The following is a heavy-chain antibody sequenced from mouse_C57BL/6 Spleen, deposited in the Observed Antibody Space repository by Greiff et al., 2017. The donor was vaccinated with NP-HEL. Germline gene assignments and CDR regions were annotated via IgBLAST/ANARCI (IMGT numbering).Heavy chain of an antibody. CDR2: INYDGSST. Sequence: VQLKESEGGLVQPGSSMKLSCTASGFTFSDYYMAWVRQVPEKGLEWVANINYDGSSTYYLDSLKSRFIISRDNAKNILYLQMSSLKSEDTATYYCARETGSYYFDYWGQGTTLTVSS. CDR1: GFTFSDYY. V-gene: IGHV5-16*01. J-gene: IGHJ2*01. CDR3: ARETGSYYFDY. D-gene: IGHD4-1*01.